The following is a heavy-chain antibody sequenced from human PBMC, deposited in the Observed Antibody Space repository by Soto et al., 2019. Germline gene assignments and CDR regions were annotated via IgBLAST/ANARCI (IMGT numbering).Heavy chain of an antibody. CDR1: GFTFNNYN. D-gene: IGHD3-9*01. V-gene: IGHV3-30*03. Sequence: QVYLVESGGGVVQPGRSLRLSCAASGFTFNNYNMHWVRQAPGKGLEWVARISYDGSNKNYPDSVKGRFIISRDNSENTLYLQMNSLRLEDTAVYYCAIDTSDILGFDYWGQGSLVTVSS. J-gene: IGHJ4*02. CDR2: ISYDGSNK. CDR3: AIDTSDILGFDY.